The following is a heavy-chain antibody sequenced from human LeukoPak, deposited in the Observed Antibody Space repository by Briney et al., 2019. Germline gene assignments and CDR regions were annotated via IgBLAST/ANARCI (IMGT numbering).Heavy chain of an antibody. V-gene: IGHV4-39*07. CDR1: GGSISSSSYY. J-gene: IGHJ4*02. D-gene: IGHD3-10*01. CDR3: ARGRKLLWFGGWYFDY. CDR2: IYYSGST. Sequence: SETLSLTCTVSGGSISSSSYYWGWIRQPPGKGLEWIGSIYYSGSTYYNPSLKSRVTISVDTSKNQFSLKLSSVTAADTAVYYCARGRKLLWFGGWYFDYWGQGTLVTVSS.